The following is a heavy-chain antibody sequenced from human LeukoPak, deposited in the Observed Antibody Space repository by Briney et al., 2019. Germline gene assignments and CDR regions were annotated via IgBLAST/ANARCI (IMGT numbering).Heavy chain of an antibody. V-gene: IGHV4-39*01. J-gene: IGHJ5*02. D-gene: IGHD3/OR15-3a*01. Sequence: SETLSLTCTVSGGSISSSLYHWCWIRQPPGKNLEWLGSIYYTGTTHYNPSLKSRVTISVDTSKNQFSLNLSSVTAADTAVYYCARQEIGLRSFDPWGQGTLVTVSS. CDR1: GGSISSSLYH. CDR2: IYYTGTT. CDR3: ARQEIGLRSFDP.